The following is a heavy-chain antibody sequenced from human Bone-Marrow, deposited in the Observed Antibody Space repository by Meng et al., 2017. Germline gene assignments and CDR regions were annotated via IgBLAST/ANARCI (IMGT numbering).Heavy chain of an antibody. CDR1: GFSFTSDP. CDR3: VREQYTL. Sequence: GESLKISCAGSGFSFTSDPMHWVRQAPGKGLEYVSGIYSDGKDTFYANSVRGRFIISRDISKNTLYLQMDSLRAEDTAVYYCVREQYTLWGQGTLVTVSS. CDR2: IYSDGKDT. J-gene: IGHJ4*02. D-gene: IGHD4-11*01. V-gene: IGHV3-64*01.